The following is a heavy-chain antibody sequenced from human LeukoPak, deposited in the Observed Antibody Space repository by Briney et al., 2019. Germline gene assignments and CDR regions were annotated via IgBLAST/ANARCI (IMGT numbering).Heavy chain of an antibody. CDR3: ARDTLGTGSGYVDY. CDR2: IWYDGSNK. V-gene: IGHV3-33*01. Sequence: PGGSLRLSCAASGFTFSSYGMHWVRQAPGKGLEWVAVIWYDGSNKYYADSVKGRFTISRDNSKNTLYLQMNSLRAEDTAVYYCARDTLGTGSGYVDYWGQGTLVTVSS. D-gene: IGHD1/OR15-1a*01. J-gene: IGHJ4*02. CDR1: GFTFSSYG.